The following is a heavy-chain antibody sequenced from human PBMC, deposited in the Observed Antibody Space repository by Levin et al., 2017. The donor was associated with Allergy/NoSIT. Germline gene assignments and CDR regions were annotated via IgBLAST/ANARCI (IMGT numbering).Heavy chain of an antibody. CDR2: ISSSSSYI. CDR1: GFTFSSYS. Sequence: GSLRLSCAASGFTFSSYSMNWVRQAPGKGLEWVSSISSSSSYIYYADSVKGRFTISRDNAKNSLYLQMNSLRAEDTAVYYCARDSEGGYYGSGSYSPWGQGTLVTVSS. D-gene: IGHD3-10*01. J-gene: IGHJ5*02. V-gene: IGHV3-21*01. CDR3: ARDSEGGYYGSGSYSP.